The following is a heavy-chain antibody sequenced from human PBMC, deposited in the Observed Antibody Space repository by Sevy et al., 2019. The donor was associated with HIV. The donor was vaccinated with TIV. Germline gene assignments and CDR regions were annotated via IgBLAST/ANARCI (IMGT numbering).Heavy chain of an antibody. CDR2: ITWDGGSP. J-gene: IGHJ4*02. D-gene: IGHD3-10*01. CDR3: AKDIAGEGSGSYYFNY. V-gene: IGHV3-43D*03. Sequence: GGSLRLSCTASGFTFDDYTMDWVRQAPGKGLEWVSSITWDGGSPYYADSVKGRFTISRDNSKNSLYLQMNSLRPEDTALYYCAKDIAGEGSGSYYFNYWGQRTLVTDSS. CDR1: GFTFDDYT.